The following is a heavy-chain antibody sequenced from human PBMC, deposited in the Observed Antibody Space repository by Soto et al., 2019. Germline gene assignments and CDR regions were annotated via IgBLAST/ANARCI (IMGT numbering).Heavy chain of an antibody. J-gene: IGHJ5*02. CDR1: GFTFSSYW. D-gene: IGHD6-19*01. Sequence: EVQLVESGGGLVQPGGSLRLSCADSGFTFSSYWMSWVRQAPGKGLEWVANIKQDGSEKYYVDSVKGRFTISRDNAKNSLYLQMNSLRAEDTAVYYCARWVEVAGTYNWFDPWGQGTLVTVSS. CDR2: IKQDGSEK. CDR3: ARWVEVAGTYNWFDP. V-gene: IGHV3-7*03.